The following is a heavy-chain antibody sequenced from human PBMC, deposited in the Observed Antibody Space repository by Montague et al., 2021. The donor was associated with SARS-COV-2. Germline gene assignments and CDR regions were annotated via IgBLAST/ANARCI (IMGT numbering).Heavy chain of an antibody. D-gene: IGHD3-9*01. Sequence: SETLSLTCGVSGGPLSGYFWSWIRQTPGKGLEWIGEISHGGATKYNPTLESRVTISLDTSKNQFSLKLSSVTAADTAIYYCARDRDDPLTGYSNDAFDIWGQGTMVTVSS. J-gene: IGHJ3*02. V-gene: IGHV4-34*01. CDR2: ISHGGAT. CDR3: ARDRDDPLTGYSNDAFDI. CDR1: GGPLSGYF.